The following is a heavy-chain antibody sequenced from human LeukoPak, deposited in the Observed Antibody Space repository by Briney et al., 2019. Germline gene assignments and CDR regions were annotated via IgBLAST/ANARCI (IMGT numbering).Heavy chain of an antibody. CDR2: INPNSGGT. V-gene: IGHV1-2*02. Sequence: ASVKLSCKASGYTFTGYYMHWVRQAPGQGLELMGWINPNSGGTNYAQKFQGRVTMTRDTSISTAYMELSRLRPDDTAAYYCARGPTSPFWELLPIDSWGQGTLVTVSS. CDR3: ARGPTSPFWELLPIDS. D-gene: IGHD1-26*01. J-gene: IGHJ4*02. CDR1: GYTFTGYY.